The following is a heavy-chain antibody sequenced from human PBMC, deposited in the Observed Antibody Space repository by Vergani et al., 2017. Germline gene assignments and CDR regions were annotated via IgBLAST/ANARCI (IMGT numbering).Heavy chain of an antibody. J-gene: IGHJ4*02. V-gene: IGHV1-69*01. Sequence: QVQLVQSGAEVKKPGSSVKVSCKASGGTFSSYAISWVRQAPGQGLEWMGGIIPIFGTANYAQKFQGRVTITADESTSTAYMELSSLRSEDTAVYYCASQPTYCSSTSCYVDYWGQGSLVTVSS. CDR2: IIPIFGTA. CDR1: GGTFSSYA. D-gene: IGHD2-2*01. CDR3: ASQPTYCSSTSCYVDY.